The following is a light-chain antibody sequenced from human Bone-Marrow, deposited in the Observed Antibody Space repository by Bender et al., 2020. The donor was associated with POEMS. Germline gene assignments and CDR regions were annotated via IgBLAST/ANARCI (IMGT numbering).Light chain of an antibody. CDR1: SSDVGGYNY. J-gene: IGLJ2*01. Sequence: QSALTQPASVSGSPGQSITISCTGTSSDVGGYNYVSWYQQSPGTAPKLLIYEVTRRPSGVPGRFSASKSGNTASLTISGLQAEDEADYYCSSYKRGVTSTLEFGGGTKLTVL. CDR2: EVT. CDR3: SSYKRGVTSTLE. V-gene: IGLV2-14*01.